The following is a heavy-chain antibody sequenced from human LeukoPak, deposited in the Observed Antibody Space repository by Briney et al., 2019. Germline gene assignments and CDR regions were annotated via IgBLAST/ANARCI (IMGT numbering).Heavy chain of an antibody. CDR2: IRQDGSEK. CDR3: ARDRSGSK. J-gene: IGHJ4*02. CDR1: VFTFPNYW. V-gene: IGHV3-7*01. D-gene: IGHD3-3*01. Sequence: PGGSLRLSCASSVFTFPNYWMNWLRQPGGKGLEWVANIRQDGSEKFYVDSVKGRFTISRDNEKSSLYLQINSLRGEDTAVYYCARDRSGSKWGQGTLVTVCS.